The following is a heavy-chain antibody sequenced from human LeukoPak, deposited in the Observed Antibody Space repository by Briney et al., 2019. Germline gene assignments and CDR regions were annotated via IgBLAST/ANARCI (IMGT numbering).Heavy chain of an antibody. CDR3: ARRWRSNREFDY. CDR1: GGSISGSSYY. V-gene: IGHV4-39*01. J-gene: IGHJ4*02. CDR2: IYYSGST. D-gene: IGHD1-26*01. Sequence: PSETLSLTCTVSGGSISGSSYYWDWIRQPPGKGLEWIGCIYYSGSTYYNPSLKSRVTISVDTSKIQFSLKLSSVTAADTAVYYCARRWRSNREFDYWGQGTLVTVSS.